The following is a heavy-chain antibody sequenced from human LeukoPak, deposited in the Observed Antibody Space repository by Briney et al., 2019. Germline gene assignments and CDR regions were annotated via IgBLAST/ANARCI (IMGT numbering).Heavy chain of an antibody. CDR1: GGSISSSSYY. CDR3: ARLIVAGTAEYFQH. CDR2: IYYSGST. D-gene: IGHD6-19*01. V-gene: IGHV4-39*01. J-gene: IGHJ1*01. Sequence: SEALSLTCTVSGGSISSSSYYWGWIRQPPGKGLEWIGSIYYSGSTYYNPSLKSRVTISVDTSKNQFSLKQSSVTAADTAVYYCARLIVAGTAEYFQHWGQGTLVTVSS.